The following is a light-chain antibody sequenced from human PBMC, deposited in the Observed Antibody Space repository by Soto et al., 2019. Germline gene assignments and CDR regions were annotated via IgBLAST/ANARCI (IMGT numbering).Light chain of an antibody. CDR2: AAS. CDR3: QQLNIYPWT. V-gene: IGKV1-8*01. J-gene: IGKJ1*01. CDR1: QGISSY. Sequence: AIRMTQSPSSLSAATGDRVTITCPASQGISSYLAWYQQKPGKAPKLLIYAASTLQSGVPSRFSGIGSGTEFTLTISSLQPEDFATYYCQQLNIYPWTFGQGTKVDIK.